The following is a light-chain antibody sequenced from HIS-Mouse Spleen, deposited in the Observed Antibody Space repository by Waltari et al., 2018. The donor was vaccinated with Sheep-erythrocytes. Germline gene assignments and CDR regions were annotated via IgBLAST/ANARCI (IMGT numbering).Light chain of an antibody. CDR1: QSISSY. CDR2: AAS. CDR3: QQSYSTPWT. V-gene: IGKV1-39*01. J-gene: IGKJ1*01. Sequence: DIQMTQSPSSLSASVGDRVTITCRASQSISSYLNWYQQKPGKAPKLLIYAASRLQSGVPSRCSGSGSGTDFTLTISSLQPEDFATYYCQQSYSTPWTFGQGPKVEIK.